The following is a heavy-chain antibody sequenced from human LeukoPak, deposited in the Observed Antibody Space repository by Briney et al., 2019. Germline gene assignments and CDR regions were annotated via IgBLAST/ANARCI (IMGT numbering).Heavy chain of an antibody. CDR2: TYNSGST. V-gene: IGHV4-59*01. CDR1: GGSISSYF. J-gene: IGHJ6*03. Sequence: SETLSLTCTVSGGSISSYFCSWIRQPPGKGLEWIGYTYNSGSTKYNPSLKSRVIISVDTSKNQFSLKLSSVTAADTAVYYCARGSYYYMDVWGKGTTVTVSS. CDR3: ARGSYYYMDV.